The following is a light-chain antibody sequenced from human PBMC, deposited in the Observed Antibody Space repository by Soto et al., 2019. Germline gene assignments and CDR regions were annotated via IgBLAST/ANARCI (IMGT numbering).Light chain of an antibody. CDR2: EGS. Sequence: QSALTQPASVSGSPGQSITISCTGTSSDVGSYNLVSWYQQHPGKAPKLMIYEGSKRPSGVSNRFSGSKSGNTASLTISGLQAEDDADYYCCSYAGSLFGGGTKVTVL. J-gene: IGLJ2*01. V-gene: IGLV2-23*01. CDR1: SSDVGSYNL. CDR3: CSYAGSL.